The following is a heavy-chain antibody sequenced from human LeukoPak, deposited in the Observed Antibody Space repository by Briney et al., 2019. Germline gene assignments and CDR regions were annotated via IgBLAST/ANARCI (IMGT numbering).Heavy chain of an antibody. V-gene: IGHV4-39*01. Sequence: SETLSLTCTVSGGSISNTAYYWGWIRQSPGKGLEWIAIIHYNGATYYNPSLRSRVLISADTSKNQFSLKLSSVTAADTAVYYCARSDILTGYQFDYWGQGTLVTVSS. CDR3: ARSDILTGYQFDY. J-gene: IGHJ4*02. CDR1: GGSISNTAYY. CDR2: IHYNGAT. D-gene: IGHD3-9*01.